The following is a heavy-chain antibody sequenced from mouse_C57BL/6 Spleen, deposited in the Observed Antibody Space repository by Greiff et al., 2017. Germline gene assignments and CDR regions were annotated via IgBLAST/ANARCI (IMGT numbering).Heavy chain of an antibody. D-gene: IGHD2-5*01. CDR2: IRSKSSNYAT. J-gene: IGHJ2*01. CDR3: VGDDSNYDFDY. V-gene: IGHV10-3*01. CDR1: GFTFNTYA. Sequence: EVQRVESGGGLVQPKGSLKLSCAASGFTFNTYAMHWVRQAPGKGLEWVARIRSKSSNYATYYAESVKDRFTISRDDSQSMLYLQMNNLKTEDTAMYSSVGDDSNYDFDYWGQGTTLTVSS.